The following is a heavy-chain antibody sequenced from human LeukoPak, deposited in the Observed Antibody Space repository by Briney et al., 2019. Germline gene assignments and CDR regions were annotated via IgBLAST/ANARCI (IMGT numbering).Heavy chain of an antibody. CDR3: ARAMDV. J-gene: IGHJ6*02. CDR2: IKQDESEK. CDR1: GCTFSSYR. Sequence: LSGGSLRLSCAASGCTFSSYRKTWVRKAPATGLEWVANIKQDESEKYHVDSVKGRFTITRDNAKNSVHLQMNSMRAEDTAVYYGARAMDVWGQGTTVTVSS. V-gene: IGHV3-7*01.